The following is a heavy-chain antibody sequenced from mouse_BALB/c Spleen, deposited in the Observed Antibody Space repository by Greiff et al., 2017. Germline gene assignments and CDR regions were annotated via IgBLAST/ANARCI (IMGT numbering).Heavy chain of an antibody. CDR1: GYTFTSYW. V-gene: IGHV1S127*01. D-gene: IGHD1-2*01. Sequence: QVQLQQPGAELVKPGASVKMSCKASGYTFTSYWMHWVKQRPGQGLEWIGTIDPSDSYTSYNQKFKGKATLTVDKSSSTAYMQLSSPTSEDSAVYYCAREGITTAFAYWGQGTLVTVSA. CDR3: AREGITTAFAY. CDR2: IDPSDSYT. J-gene: IGHJ3*01.